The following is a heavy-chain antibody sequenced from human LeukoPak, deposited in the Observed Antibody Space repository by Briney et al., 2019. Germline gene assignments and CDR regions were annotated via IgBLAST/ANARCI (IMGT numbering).Heavy chain of an antibody. Sequence: SQTLSLTCVVSGDGVSSKNGAWNWIRQSPSRGLEWLGRTYYRSKWYNDYAESMEGRMTISQDTSKNQYSLHLNSVTPDDTAVYYGARDFGTTGWHTFDYWGQGTLVTVSS. J-gene: IGHJ4*02. CDR1: GDGVSSKNGA. V-gene: IGHV6-1*01. D-gene: IGHD6-19*01. CDR2: TYYRSKWYN. CDR3: ARDFGTTGWHTFDY.